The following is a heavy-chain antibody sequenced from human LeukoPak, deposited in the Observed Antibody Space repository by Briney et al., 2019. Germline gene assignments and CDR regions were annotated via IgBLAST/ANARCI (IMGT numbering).Heavy chain of an antibody. D-gene: IGHD3-22*01. CDR2: ISGSGGST. CDR3: AKDTYDSSGYCDLDY. V-gene: IGHV3-23*01. CDR1: GFTFTTYV. J-gene: IGHJ4*02. Sequence: GGSLRLSCAASGFTFTTYVMSWVRQAPEKGLEWVSAISGSGGSTYYADSVRGRFTISRDNSKNTLYLQMNSLRAEDTAIYYCAKDTYDSSGYCDLDYWGQGTLVTVSS.